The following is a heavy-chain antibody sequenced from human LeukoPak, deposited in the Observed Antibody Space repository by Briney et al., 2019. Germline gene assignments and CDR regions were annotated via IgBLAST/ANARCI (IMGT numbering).Heavy chain of an antibody. V-gene: IGHV5-51*01. D-gene: IGHD3-10*01. CDR2: IYPGDSDT. J-gene: IGHJ5*02. CDR1: GYSFTSYW. CDR3: ALYITMVRGVISWFDP. Sequence: GESLKISCKGSGYSFTSYWIGWGRQMPGKGLEWMGIIYPGDSDTRYSPSFQGQVTISADKSISTAYLQWSSLKASDTAMYYCALYITMVRGVISWFDPWGQGTLVTVSS.